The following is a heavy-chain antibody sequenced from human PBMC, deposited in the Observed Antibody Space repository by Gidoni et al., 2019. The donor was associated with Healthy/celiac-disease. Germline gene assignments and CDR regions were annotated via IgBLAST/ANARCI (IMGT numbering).Heavy chain of an antibody. D-gene: IGHD5-12*01. CDR1: GFTFSSYA. J-gene: IGHJ6*02. CDR2: ISYDGSNN. CDR3: ASYGDYSGYDQGNYYYCMDV. Sequence: QVQLVESGGGVVQPGRYLKLSCAASGFTFSSYAMHWVRQAPGTGLEWVAVISYDGSNNSYAASVNGRFTISGDNSKNTLYVQMNSLIAEDTAVYYCASYGDYSGYDQGNYYYCMDVWGQGTTVTVSS. V-gene: IGHV3-30*04.